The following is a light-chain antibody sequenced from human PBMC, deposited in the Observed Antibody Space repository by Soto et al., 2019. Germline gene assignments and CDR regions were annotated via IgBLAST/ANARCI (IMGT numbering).Light chain of an antibody. Sequence: DIQMTQSPSSLSASVGDRVTITCQASQDIRRSLNWYQQKPGTAPKLLIYDASNLETGVPSRFSGSGSGTDFTFTITTLQPEDVAKYFCQQSDSLPPTFGQGTKVDIK. CDR3: QQSDSLPPT. J-gene: IGKJ1*01. V-gene: IGKV1-33*01. CDR2: DAS. CDR1: QDIRRS.